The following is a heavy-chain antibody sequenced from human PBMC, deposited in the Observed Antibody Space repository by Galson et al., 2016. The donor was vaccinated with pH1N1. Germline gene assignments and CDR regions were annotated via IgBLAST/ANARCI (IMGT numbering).Heavy chain of an antibody. CDR1: GYSFTSYW. CDR2: IYPGDSDT. V-gene: IGHV5-51*03. Sequence: QSGAEVKKPGESLKISCKGSGYSFTSYWIGWVRQMPGKGLEWMGIIYPGDSDTRYSPSFQGQVTISADKSISTAYLQWSSLKASATAMYYCASGGYCSGGSCYSAAFDIWGQGTMVTVSS. CDR3: ASGGYCSGGSCYSAAFDI. D-gene: IGHD2-15*01. J-gene: IGHJ3*02.